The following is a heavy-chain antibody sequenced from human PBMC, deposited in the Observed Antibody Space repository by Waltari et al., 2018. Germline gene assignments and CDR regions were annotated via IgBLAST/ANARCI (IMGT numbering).Heavy chain of an antibody. V-gene: IGHV1-69*13. D-gene: IGHD1-20*01. J-gene: IGHJ4*02. Sequence: QVQLVQSGAEVKKPGSSVKVSCKASGGTFSSYAISWVRQSPGQGLEWMGGIIPIFGTANYAQKFQGRVTITADESTSTAYMELSSLRSEDTAVYYCARVGVTGTLLKQDEDDYWGQGTLVTVSS. CDR1: GGTFSSYA. CDR2: IIPIFGTA. CDR3: ARVGVTGTLLKQDEDDY.